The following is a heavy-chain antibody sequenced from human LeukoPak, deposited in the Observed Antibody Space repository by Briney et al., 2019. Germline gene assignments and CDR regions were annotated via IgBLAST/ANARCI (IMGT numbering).Heavy chain of an antibody. CDR3: ARDSAVTTIDY. D-gene: IGHD4-17*01. CDR1: GGSFSGYY. J-gene: IGHJ4*02. V-gene: IGHV4-34*01. Sequence: ASETLSLTCAVYGGSFSGYYWSWIRQPPGKRLEWIGEINHSGSTNYNPSLKSRVTISVDTSKSQFSLKLSSVTAADTAVYYCARDSAVTTIDYWGQGTLVTVSS. CDR2: INHSGST.